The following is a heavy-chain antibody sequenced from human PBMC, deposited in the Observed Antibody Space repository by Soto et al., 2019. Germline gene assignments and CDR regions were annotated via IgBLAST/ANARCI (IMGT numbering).Heavy chain of an antibody. D-gene: IGHD2-2*01. Sequence: GASVKVSCKASGYTFTSYAMHWVRQAPGQRLEWMGWINAGNGNTKYSQKFQGRVTITRDTSASTAYMELSSLRSEDTAVYYCAREHLPGFVVVPAALENWFDPWGQGTLVTVSS. J-gene: IGHJ5*02. CDR3: AREHLPGFVVVPAALENWFDP. CDR2: INAGNGNT. CDR1: GYTFTSYA. V-gene: IGHV1-3*01.